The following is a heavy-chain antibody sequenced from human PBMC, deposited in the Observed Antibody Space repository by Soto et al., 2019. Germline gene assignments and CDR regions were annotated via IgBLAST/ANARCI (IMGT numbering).Heavy chain of an antibody. Sequence: PGESLKISCQASGYSFTSYWIGWVRQMPGKGLEWMGIIYPYDSDTRYSPSFRGQVTISADKSISTAYLQWSSLKASDTAMYYCARPFDTTGRYDYWGQGALVTVSS. CDR3: ARPFDTTGRYDY. V-gene: IGHV5-51*01. D-gene: IGHD6-19*01. CDR1: GYSFTSYW. J-gene: IGHJ4*02. CDR2: IYPYDSDT.